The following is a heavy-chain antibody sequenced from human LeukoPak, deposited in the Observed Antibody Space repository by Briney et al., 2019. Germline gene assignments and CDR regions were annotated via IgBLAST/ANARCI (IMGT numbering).Heavy chain of an antibody. V-gene: IGHV1-8*01. CDR1: GYTFTSYD. D-gene: IGHD5-18*01. CDR2: MNPNSGNT. J-gene: IGHJ4*02. CDR3: ACHPRWYSYGWGY. Sequence: ASVKVSCKASGYTFTSYDINWVRQATGQGLEWMGWMNPNSGNTGYAQKFQGRVTITTDESTSTAYMKLSSLRSEDTAVYYCACHPRWYSYGWGYWGQGTLVTVSS.